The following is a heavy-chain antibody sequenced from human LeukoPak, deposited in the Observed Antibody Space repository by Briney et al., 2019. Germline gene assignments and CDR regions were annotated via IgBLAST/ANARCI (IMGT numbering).Heavy chain of an antibody. CDR2: INLSSSSR. D-gene: IGHD3-22*01. CDR1: GFTFDDYG. CDR3: ARVDRSADYSLDY. Sequence: PGGSLRLSWAASGFTFDDYGMSWVRHAPGKGLEWVSGINLSSSSRGYADSVKGRFTISRDSAKKFLYLQMNTLRVEDTALYYCARVDRSADYSLDYWGQGSLVTVSS. V-gene: IGHV3-20*04. J-gene: IGHJ4*02.